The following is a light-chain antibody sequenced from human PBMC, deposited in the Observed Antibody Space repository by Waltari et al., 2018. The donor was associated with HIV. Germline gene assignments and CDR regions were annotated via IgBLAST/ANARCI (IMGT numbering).Light chain of an antibody. Sequence: IQMTQTPSILSASVGDRVPITCRASRDGRNWLAGYQQKPEKAPKILIYKVSRLESGVPSRFSGSGSGTELDLTINSLQPDDFATYYCQQFNYYWTVGQGTKVEVK. J-gene: IGKJ1*01. CDR3: QQFNYYWT. V-gene: IGKV1-5*03. CDR2: KVS. CDR1: RDGRNW.